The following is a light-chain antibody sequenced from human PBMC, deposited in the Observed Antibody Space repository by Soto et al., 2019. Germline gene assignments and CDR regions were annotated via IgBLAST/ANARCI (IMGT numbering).Light chain of an antibody. CDR1: SSNIGNNY. Sequence: QSELTQPPSLSAAPGQKVTISCSGSSSNIGNNYVSWYQQLPGTAPKLLIYENNKRPSGIPDRFSGSKSGTSATLGITGLQTGDEADYYCGTWDSSLSAGGVFGTGTKVTVL. J-gene: IGLJ1*01. CDR3: GTWDSSLSAGGV. CDR2: ENN. V-gene: IGLV1-51*02.